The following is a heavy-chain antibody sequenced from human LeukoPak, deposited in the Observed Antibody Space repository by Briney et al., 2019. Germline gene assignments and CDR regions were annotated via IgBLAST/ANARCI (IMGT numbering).Heavy chain of an antibody. CDR2: IYHSGTT. J-gene: IGHJ6*03. V-gene: IGHV4-59*11. CDR1: GGSISSHY. Sequence: SETLSLTCTVSGGSISSHYWSWIRQPPGKGLEWIGQIYHSGTTNYNPSLKSRVTISVDTSKNQFSLKLTSVTAADTAVYYCARAYDDDYYYYMDVWGKGTTVTVS. CDR3: ARAYDDDYYYYMDV. D-gene: IGHD3-3*01.